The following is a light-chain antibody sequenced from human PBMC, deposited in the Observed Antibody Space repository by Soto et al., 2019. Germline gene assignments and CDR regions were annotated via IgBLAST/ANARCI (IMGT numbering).Light chain of an antibody. V-gene: IGKV1-5*01. CDR3: QHYNVSPWP. Sequence: DIPMTQSPSTLSASVGDRVTITCRASQSIRNWLAWYQDKPGKAPKLLIYGASSLESGVPSRFSGSGSGTEFPLPTGGLQPDVFATYYCQHYNVSPWPFGKGTKVKIK. CDR1: QSIRNW. J-gene: IGKJ1*01. CDR2: GAS.